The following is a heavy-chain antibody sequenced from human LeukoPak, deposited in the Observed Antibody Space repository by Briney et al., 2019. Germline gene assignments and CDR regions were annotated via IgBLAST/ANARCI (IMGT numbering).Heavy chain of an antibody. J-gene: IGHJ4*02. CDR2: VRPDGSEK. CDR1: EFTFGTSL. CDR3: ATGRDTSIY. V-gene: IGHV3-7*01. Sequence: PGGSLRLSCAVSEFTFGTSLMTWVRQAPGKGLEWVASVRPDGSEKTYVDSVRGRFTISRDNAKKSLYLQMNSLRAEDTAVYYCATGRDTSIYWGQGTLVTVSS.